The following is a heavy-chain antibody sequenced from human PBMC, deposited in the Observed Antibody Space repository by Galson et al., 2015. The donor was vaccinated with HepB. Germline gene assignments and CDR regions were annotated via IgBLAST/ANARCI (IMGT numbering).Heavy chain of an antibody. J-gene: IGHJ3*01. CDR1: GFRFHYYA. CDR2: ISPNGGAT. Sequence: SLRLSCAGSGFRFHYYALHWVRQAPGKGLEFVSGISPNGGATKFADSVRDRFTISRDNSKNTMYLQMNILRTEDTAVYYCVKVDILTGYSVGSFHFLGRGTMCTVTS. V-gene: IGHV3-64D*06. CDR3: VKVDILTGYSVGSFHF. D-gene: IGHD3-9*01.